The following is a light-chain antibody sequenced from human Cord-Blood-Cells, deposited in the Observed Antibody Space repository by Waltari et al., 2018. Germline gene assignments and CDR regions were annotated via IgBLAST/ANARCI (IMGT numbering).Light chain of an antibody. CDR3: QQSYSTPYT. J-gene: IGKJ2*01. CDR2: LAS. CDR1: QSISSY. Sequence: DIQITQSPSSLSASVGASVTITCRASQSISSYLNWYQQKPVKAPKLLIYLASSLQSWVASMFSCSGSGTDFALTISSLQPEDFAAYYCQQSYSTPYTFGQGTKLEIK. V-gene: IGKV1-39*01.